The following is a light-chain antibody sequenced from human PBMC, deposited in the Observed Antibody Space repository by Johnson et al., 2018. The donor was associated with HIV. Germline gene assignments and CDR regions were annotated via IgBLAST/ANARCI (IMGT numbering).Light chain of an antibody. CDR1: SSNIGNNY. J-gene: IGLJ1*01. CDR3: GTWDSSLGAHYV. Sequence: QLVLTQPPSVSAAPGQKVTISCSGSSSNIGNNYVSWYQQLPGTAPKVLIYDNNKRPSGIPDRFSASKSGTSATLDITGLQTGDEADYYCGTWDSSLGAHYVFGSGTEVTVL. V-gene: IGLV1-51*01. CDR2: DNN.